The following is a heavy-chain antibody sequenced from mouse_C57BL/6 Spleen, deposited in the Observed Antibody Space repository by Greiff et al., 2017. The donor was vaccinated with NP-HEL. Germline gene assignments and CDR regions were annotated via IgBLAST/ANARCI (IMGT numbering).Heavy chain of an antibody. Sequence: QVQLKQSGAELVKPGASVKISCKASGYAFSSSWMNWVKQRPGKGLEWIGRIYPGDGDTNYIGKFKGKATLTADKSSSTAYMQLSSLTSEDSSVYFCARRPYYGSPGWAMDYWGQGTSVTVSS. V-gene: IGHV1-82*01. CDR3: ARRPYYGSPGWAMDY. D-gene: IGHD1-1*01. CDR2: IYPGDGDT. CDR1: GYAFSSSW. J-gene: IGHJ4*01.